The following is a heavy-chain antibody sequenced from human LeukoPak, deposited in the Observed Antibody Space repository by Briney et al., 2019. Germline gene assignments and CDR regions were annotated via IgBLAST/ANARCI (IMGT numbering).Heavy chain of an antibody. V-gene: IGHV3-23*01. Sequence: GGSLRLSCAASGFTFSSYAMSWVRQAPGKGLEWVSAISGSGGSTYYADSVKGRFTISRDNSKNTLYLQMNSLGAEDTAVYYCAKDRDMIFGVVWNYYYYGMDVWGQGTTVTVSS. D-gene: IGHD3/OR15-3a*01. CDR1: GFTFSSYA. CDR2: ISGSGGST. J-gene: IGHJ6*02. CDR3: AKDRDMIFGVVWNYYYYGMDV.